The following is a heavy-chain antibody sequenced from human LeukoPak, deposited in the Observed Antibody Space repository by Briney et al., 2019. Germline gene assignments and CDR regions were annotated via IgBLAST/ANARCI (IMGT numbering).Heavy chain of an antibody. Sequence: GGSLRLSCTASGFTFGDYAMSWVRQAPGKGLEWVGFIRSKAYGGTTEYAASVKGRFTISRDDSKSIAYLQMNSLKTEDTAVYYCTRDRGYSGYTYYYYYYYMDVWGKGTTVTISS. CDR3: TRDRGYSGYTYYYYYYYMDV. V-gene: IGHV3-49*04. J-gene: IGHJ6*03. CDR1: GFTFGDYA. D-gene: IGHD5-12*01. CDR2: IRSKAYGGTT.